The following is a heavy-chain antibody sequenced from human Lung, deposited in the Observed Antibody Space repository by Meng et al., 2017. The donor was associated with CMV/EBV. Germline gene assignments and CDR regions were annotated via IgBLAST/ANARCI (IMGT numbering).Heavy chain of an antibody. V-gene: IGHV1-8*01. Sequence: GSEAKNPGAPGKVSCKASGYTFTSYDINWVRQATGQGLEWMGWMNPNSGNTGYAQKFQGRVTMTRNTSISTAYMELSSPRSEDTAVYYCARGYCSGGSCPVFDPWGQGTLVTVSS. J-gene: IGHJ5*02. CDR2: MNPNSGNT. CDR3: ARGYCSGGSCPVFDP. CDR1: GYTFTSYD. D-gene: IGHD2-15*01.